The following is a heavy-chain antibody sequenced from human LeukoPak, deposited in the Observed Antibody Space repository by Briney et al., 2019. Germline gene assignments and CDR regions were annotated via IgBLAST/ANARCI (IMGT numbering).Heavy chain of an antibody. Sequence: RASVKVSCKASGYTFTSYGISWVRQAPGQGLEWMGWINPNSGGTNYAQKFQGRVTMTRDTSISTAYMELSRLRSDDTAVYYCARGIGFDYWGQGTLVTVSS. CDR1: GYTFTSYG. CDR3: ARGIGFDY. CDR2: INPNSGGT. J-gene: IGHJ4*02. V-gene: IGHV1-2*02.